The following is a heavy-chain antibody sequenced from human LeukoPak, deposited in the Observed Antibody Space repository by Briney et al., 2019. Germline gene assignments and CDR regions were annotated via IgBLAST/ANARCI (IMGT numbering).Heavy chain of an antibody. D-gene: IGHD2-15*01. CDR3: ARDPAGYCSGNSCESGWFDP. J-gene: IGHJ5*02. V-gene: IGHV4-39*02. CDR2: IYYSGSA. CDR1: VGSISSSSYY. Sequence: SETLSLTCTVSVGSISSSSYYWAWIRQPPGKGLEWIGNIYYSGSAYYNPSLKSRVTISVDTSKNQFSLNLSSVTAADTAVYYCARDPAGYCSGNSCESGWFDPWGQGTLVTVSS.